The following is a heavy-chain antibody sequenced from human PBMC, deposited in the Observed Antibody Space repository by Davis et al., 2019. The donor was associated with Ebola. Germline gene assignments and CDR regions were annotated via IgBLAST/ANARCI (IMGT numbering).Heavy chain of an antibody. V-gene: IGHV3-11*06. CDR2: ISSSSSYT. Sequence: PSETLSLTCAVYGGSFSGYYWSWIRQAPGKGLEWVSYISSSSSYTNYADSVKGRFTISRDNAKNSLYLQMNSLRAEDTAVYYCARDSGSYPYDAFDIWGQGTMVTVSS. CDR1: GGSFSGYY. J-gene: IGHJ3*02. D-gene: IGHD1-26*01. CDR3: ARDSGSYPYDAFDI.